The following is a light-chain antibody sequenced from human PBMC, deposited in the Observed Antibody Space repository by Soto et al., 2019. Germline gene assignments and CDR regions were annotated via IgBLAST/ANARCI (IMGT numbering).Light chain of an antibody. Sequence: EIVLTQSPATLSLSPGERATLSCRASQSVSGYLAWYQQKPGQAPRLLMYDASNRATGIPARFSGSGSGTVFTLTISSPEPEDFAVYYCQQRSNWPSTFGGGTKVEIK. J-gene: IGKJ4*01. CDR1: QSVSGY. V-gene: IGKV3-11*01. CDR2: DAS. CDR3: QQRSNWPST.